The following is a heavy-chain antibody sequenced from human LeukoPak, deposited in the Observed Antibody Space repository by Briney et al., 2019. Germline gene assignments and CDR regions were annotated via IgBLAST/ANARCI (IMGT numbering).Heavy chain of an antibody. CDR2: ISYDGSNK. V-gene: IGHV3-30*03. J-gene: IGHJ4*02. D-gene: IGHD5-12*01. Sequence: GGSLRLSCAASGFTFSSYGMHWVRQAPGKGLEWVAVISYDGSNKYYADSVKGRFTISRDNSKNTLYLQMNSLRAEDTAVYYCARDATGYSGYGKDYWGQGTLITVSS. CDR3: ARDATGYSGYGKDY. CDR1: GFTFSSYG.